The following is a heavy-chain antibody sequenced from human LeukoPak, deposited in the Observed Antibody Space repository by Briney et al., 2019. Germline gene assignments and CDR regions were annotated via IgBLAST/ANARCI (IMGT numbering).Heavy chain of an antibody. CDR1: GYTFTSYA. CDR3: ARGTRDDYGDYIPRFTFDP. CDR2: INTNTGNP. J-gene: IGHJ5*02. Sequence: ASVKVSCKASGYTFTSYAMNWVRQAPGQGLEWMGWINTNTGNPTYAQGFTGRFVFSLDTSVSTAYLQISSLKAEDTAVYYCARGTRDDYGDYIPRFTFDPWGQGTLVTVSS. V-gene: IGHV7-4-1*02. D-gene: IGHD4-17*01.